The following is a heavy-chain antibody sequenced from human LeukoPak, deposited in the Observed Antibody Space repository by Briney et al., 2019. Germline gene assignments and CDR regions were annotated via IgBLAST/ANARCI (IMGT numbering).Heavy chain of an antibody. CDR2: INPNTGGT. Sequence: APVKVSCKASGYTFTGYYMHWVRQAPGQGLEWMGWINPNTGGTNYAQKFQGRVTITRNTSISTAYMELSSLRSEDTAVYYCARGEMYDWFDPWGQGTLVTVSS. D-gene: IGHD2-8*01. CDR1: GYTFTGYY. CDR3: ARGEMYDWFDP. J-gene: IGHJ5*02. V-gene: IGHV1-2*02.